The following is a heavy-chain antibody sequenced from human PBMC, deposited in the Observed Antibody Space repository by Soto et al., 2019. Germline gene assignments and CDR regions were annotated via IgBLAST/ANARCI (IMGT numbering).Heavy chain of an antibody. J-gene: IGHJ6*02. Sequence: LRLSCAASGFTFSSYAMHWVRQAPGKGLEWVAVISYDGSNKYYADSVKGRFTISRDNSKNTLYLQMNSLRAEDTAVYYCARGEYSSSWYGYYYGMDVWGQGTTVTVSS. CDR3: ARGEYSSSWYGYYYGMDV. CDR2: ISYDGSNK. V-gene: IGHV3-30-3*01. CDR1: GFTFSSYA. D-gene: IGHD6-13*01.